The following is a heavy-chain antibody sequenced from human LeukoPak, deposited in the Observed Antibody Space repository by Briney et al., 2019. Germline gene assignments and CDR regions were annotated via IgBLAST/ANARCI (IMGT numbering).Heavy chain of an antibody. CDR3: ARDSFVQLERPADY. CDR2: ISAYNGNT. Sequence: ASVKVSCKASGYTFTRYGISWVRQAPGQGLEWMGWISAYNGNTNYAQKLQGRVTMTTDTSTSTAYMELRSLRSDDTAVYYCARDSFVQLERPADYWGQGTLVTVSP. V-gene: IGHV1-18*01. CDR1: GYTFTRYG. D-gene: IGHD1-1*01. J-gene: IGHJ4*02.